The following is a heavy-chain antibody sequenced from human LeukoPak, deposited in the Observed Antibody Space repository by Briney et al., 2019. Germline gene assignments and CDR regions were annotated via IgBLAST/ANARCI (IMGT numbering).Heavy chain of an antibody. CDR3: ARDPPNCSGGSCYAEYYMDV. CDR2: MNPNSGNT. V-gene: IGHV1-8*01. CDR1: GYTFTSYD. J-gene: IGHJ6*03. Sequence: ASVKVSCKASGYTFTSYDINWVRQATGQGLEWMGWMNPNSGNTGYAQKFQGRVTMTRNTSISTAYMELSNLRSEDTAVYYCARDPPNCSGGSCYAEYYMDVWGKGTTVTVSS. D-gene: IGHD2-15*01.